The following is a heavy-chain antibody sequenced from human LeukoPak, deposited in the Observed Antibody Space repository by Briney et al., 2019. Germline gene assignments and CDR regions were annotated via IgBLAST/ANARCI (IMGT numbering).Heavy chain of an antibody. Sequence: GGSLRLSCAASGFTFSNYEMNWLRQAPGKGLEWVSYINSGGSIIYYTDSVEGRFTISRDDAKNSLYLQMNSLRAEDTAVYYCARESAITDAFDIWGQGTMVTVSS. V-gene: IGHV3-48*03. CDR2: INSGGSII. J-gene: IGHJ3*02. CDR1: GFTFSNYE. CDR3: ARESAITDAFDI.